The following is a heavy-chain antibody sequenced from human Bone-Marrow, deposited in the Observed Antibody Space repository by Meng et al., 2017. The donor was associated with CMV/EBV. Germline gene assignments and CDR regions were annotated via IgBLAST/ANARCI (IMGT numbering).Heavy chain of an antibody. D-gene: IGHD3-3*01. CDR2: IIPILGIA. V-gene: IGHV1-69*10. J-gene: IGHJ6*02. CDR3: ARPEDDFWSGYGRNYYYYGMDV. CDR1: GCSFTSYG. Sequence: SVKVSCKASGCSFTSYGISWVRQAPGQGLEWMGGIIPILGIANYAQKFQGRVTITADKSTSTAYMELSSLRSEDTAVYYCARPEDDFWSGYGRNYYYYGMDVWGQGTTVTVSS.